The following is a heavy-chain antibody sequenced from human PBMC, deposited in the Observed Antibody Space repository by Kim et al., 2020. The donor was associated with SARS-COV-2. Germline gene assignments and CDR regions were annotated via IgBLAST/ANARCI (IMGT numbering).Heavy chain of an antibody. J-gene: IGHJ6*02. CDR1: GGSISSYY. CDR3: AGGYSSSWYDNYYYYGMDV. D-gene: IGHD6-13*01. CDR2: IYYSGST. Sequence: SETLSLTCTVSGGSISSYYWSWIRQPPGKGLEWIGYIYYSGSTNYNPSLKSRVTISVDTSKNQFSLKLSSVTAADTAVYYCAGGYSSSWYDNYYYYGMDVWGQGTTVTVSS. V-gene: IGHV4-59*01.